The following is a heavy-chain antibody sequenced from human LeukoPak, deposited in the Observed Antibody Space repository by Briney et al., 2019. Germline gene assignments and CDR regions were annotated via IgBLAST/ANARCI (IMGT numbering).Heavy chain of an antibody. CDR2: MYSGGST. V-gene: IGHV3-53*01. D-gene: IGHD2-15*01. CDR1: GVSVSSNY. Sequence: PGGSLRLSCAASGVSVSSNYMSWVRQAPGKGLEWVSVMYSGGSTYYADSVKGRFTISRDRSKNTLYLQMNSLRAEDTAVYYCARGGGGYYFFDYWGQGTLVTVSS. CDR3: ARGGGGYYFFDY. J-gene: IGHJ4*02.